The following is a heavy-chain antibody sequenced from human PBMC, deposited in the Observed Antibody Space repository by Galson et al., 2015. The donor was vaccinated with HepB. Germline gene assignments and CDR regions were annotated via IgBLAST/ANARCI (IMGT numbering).Heavy chain of an antibody. D-gene: IGHD2-2*01. Sequence: SLRLSCAASGFTFSNYGMHWVRQAPGKGLEWVAVISHDGNNNNYGDSVKGRFTISRDNSKSTLYLQMNSLNAEDTAVYYCARDLAQFCSGTSCYAGFDYWGQGTLV. CDR2: ISHDGNNN. V-gene: IGHV3-30*03. CDR3: ARDLAQFCSGTSCYAGFDY. CDR1: GFTFSNYG. J-gene: IGHJ4*02.